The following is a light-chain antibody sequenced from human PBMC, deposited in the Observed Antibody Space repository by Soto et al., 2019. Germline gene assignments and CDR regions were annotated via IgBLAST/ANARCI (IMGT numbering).Light chain of an antibody. V-gene: IGLV2-14*01. J-gene: IGLJ2*01. CDR2: EVS. Sequence: QSALTQPASVSGSPGQSISISCTGTSSDVGGYNYVSWYQQHPDKAPKLVIYEVSNRPSGVSNRFSGSKSDNTASLTISGLQTEDEADYYCSSYTSSNTVVFGGGTKVTVL. CDR3: SSYTSSNTVV. CDR1: SSDVGGYNY.